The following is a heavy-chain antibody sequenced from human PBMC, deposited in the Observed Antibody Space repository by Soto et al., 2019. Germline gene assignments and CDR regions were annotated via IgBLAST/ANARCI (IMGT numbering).Heavy chain of an antibody. V-gene: IGHV1-3*01. CDR1: GYTFTSYA. D-gene: IGHD2-21*01. Sequence: QVQLVQSGAEVKKPGASVKVSCKASGYTFTSYAMHWVRQAPGQRLEWMGWINAGNGNTKYSQKFQGRVTITRDTPARTAYRELSSLRSEDTAVYYCARDGGERYSSNWFDPWGQGTLVTVSS. CDR2: INAGNGNT. J-gene: IGHJ5*02. CDR3: ARDGGERYSSNWFDP.